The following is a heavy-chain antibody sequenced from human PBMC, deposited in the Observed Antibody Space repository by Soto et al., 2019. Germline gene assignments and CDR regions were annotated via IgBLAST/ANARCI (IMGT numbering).Heavy chain of an antibody. CDR2: ICGSGGST. CDR1: GFTFSSYA. J-gene: IGHJ4*02. Sequence: EVQLLESGGGLVQPGGSLRLSCAASGFTFSSYAMSWVRQSPGKGLEWVEAICGSGGSTYYADSVKGRFTISRDNSKNTLYLQMNSLRAEDTAVYYCAKMGVRLAGSDYWVQGTLVTVFS. D-gene: IGHD3-16*01. CDR3: AKMGVRLAGSDY. V-gene: IGHV3-23*01.